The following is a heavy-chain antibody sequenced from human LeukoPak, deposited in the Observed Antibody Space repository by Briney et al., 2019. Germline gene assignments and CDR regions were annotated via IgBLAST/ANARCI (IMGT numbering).Heavy chain of an antibody. D-gene: IGHD6-19*01. V-gene: IGHV1-46*01. J-gene: IGHJ5*02. CDR2: INPSGGST. CDR3: ARDWRIAVAGHNCFDP. CDR1: GYTFTSYY. Sequence: ASVKVSCKASGYTFTSYYMHWVRQAPGQGLEWMGIINPSGGSTSYAQKFQGRVTMTRDTSKNQFSLKLSSVTAADTAVYYCARDWRIAVAGHNCFDPWGQGTLVTVSS.